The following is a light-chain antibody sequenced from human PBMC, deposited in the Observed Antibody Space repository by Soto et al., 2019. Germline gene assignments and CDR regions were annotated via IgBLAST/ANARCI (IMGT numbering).Light chain of an antibody. CDR1: QSVSSN. J-gene: IGKJ1*01. CDR2: GAS. CDR3: QQYNNWPQT. V-gene: IGKV3-15*01. Sequence: EIVMTQSPATLSVSPGERATLSCRASQSVSSNLAWYQQKPAQAPRRLIYGASTRATGIPARYSGSGSGTEFTLTISSLQSEDFAVSYCQQYNNWPQTFGQGTKVEIK.